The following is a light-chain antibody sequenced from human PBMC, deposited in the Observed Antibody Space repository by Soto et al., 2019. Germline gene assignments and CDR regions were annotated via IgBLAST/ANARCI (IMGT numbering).Light chain of an antibody. CDR1: SGYSNYK. Sequence: QAVVTQPPSASASLGASVTLTCTLSSGYSNYKVDWYQQRPGKGPRFVMRVGTGGIVGSKGDGIPDRFSVLGSGLNRYLTIKNIQEEDESDYHCGADHGSGSNFVWNWVFGGGTQLTVL. V-gene: IGLV9-49*01. CDR3: GADHGSGSNFVWNWV. J-gene: IGLJ3*02. CDR2: VGTGGIVG.